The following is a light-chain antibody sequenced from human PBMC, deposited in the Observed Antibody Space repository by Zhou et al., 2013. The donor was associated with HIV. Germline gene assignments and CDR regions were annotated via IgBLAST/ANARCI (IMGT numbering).Light chain of an antibody. CDR2: KAY. J-gene: IGKJ1*01. CDR3: QQYNGHFRT. V-gene: IGKV1-5*03. Sequence: DIQMTQSPSTLSASVGDRVTITCRASQSISDWLAWYQQKPGKAPKLLIYKAYKLESGVPSRFSGSGSGTEFTLTISSLQPDDFAMYYCQQYNGHFRTFGQGPRWKS. CDR1: QSISDW.